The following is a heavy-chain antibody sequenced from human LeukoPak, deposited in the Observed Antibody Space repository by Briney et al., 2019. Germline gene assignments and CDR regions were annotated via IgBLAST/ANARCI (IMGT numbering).Heavy chain of an antibody. Sequence: GGSLRLSCVASAFTFSSYEMNWVRQAPGKGLEWVSHIRSSGSPIYYADSVKGRFTISRDNAKNSLYLQMNSLRAEDTAVYYCARSDVNTFDFWGQGTMVTVSS. J-gene: IGHJ3*01. CDR2: IRSSGSPI. V-gene: IGHV3-48*03. D-gene: IGHD3-16*01. CDR1: AFTFSSYE. CDR3: ARSDVNTFDF.